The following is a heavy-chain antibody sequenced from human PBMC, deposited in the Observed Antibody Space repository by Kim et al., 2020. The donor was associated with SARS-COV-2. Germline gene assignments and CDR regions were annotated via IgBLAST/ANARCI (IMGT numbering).Heavy chain of an antibody. D-gene: IGHD6-6*01. CDR1: GGSFSGYY. V-gene: IGHV4-34*01. CDR3: ARAVIAARRILYYYMDV. CDR2: INHSGST. Sequence: SETLSLTCAVYGGSFSGYYWSWIRQPPGKGLEWIGEINHSGSTNYNPSLKSRVTISVDTSKNQFSLKLSSVTAADTAVYYCARAVIAARRILYYYMDVWG. J-gene: IGHJ6*03.